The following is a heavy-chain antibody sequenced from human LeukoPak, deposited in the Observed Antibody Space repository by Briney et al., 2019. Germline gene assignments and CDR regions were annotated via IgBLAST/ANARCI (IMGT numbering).Heavy chain of an antibody. CDR2: INHSGST. CDR3: ARITGTGVKFDY. Sequence: SETLSLTCAVYGGSFSGYYWSWIRQPPGKGLELIGEINHSGSTNYNPSLKSRVTISVDTSKNQFSLKLSSVTAADTAVYYCARITGTGVKFDYWGQGTLVTVSS. D-gene: IGHD1-7*01. J-gene: IGHJ4*02. V-gene: IGHV4-34*01. CDR1: GGSFSGYY.